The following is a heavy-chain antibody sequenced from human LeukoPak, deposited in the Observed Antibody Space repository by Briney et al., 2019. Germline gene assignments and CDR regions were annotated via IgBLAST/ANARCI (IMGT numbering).Heavy chain of an antibody. J-gene: IGHJ6*02. D-gene: IGHD2-15*01. CDR3: ARACSGGSCHYYYGMDV. CDR1: GYTFTSYG. V-gene: IGHV1-18*01. CDR2: ISAYNGNT. Sequence: ASVKVSCKASGYTFTSYGISWVRQAPGQGLAGMGWISAYNGNTNYAQKLQGRVTMPTHTSTSTAYMELSRLRSDDTAVYYCARACSGGSCHYYYGMDVWGQGTTVTVSS.